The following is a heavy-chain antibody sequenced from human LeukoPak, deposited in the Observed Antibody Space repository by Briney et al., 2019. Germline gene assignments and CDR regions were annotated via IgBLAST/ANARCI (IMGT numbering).Heavy chain of an antibody. CDR1: GYTFTSYD. V-gene: IGHV1-8*01. CDR2: MNPNSGNT. J-gene: IGHJ5*02. D-gene: IGHD2-2*01. CDR3: ARDACSSRICSAGGNWFDP. Sequence: GASVKVSCKASGYTFTSYDINWVRQAPGQGLEWMGWMNPNSGNTGYAQKFQGRVTMTRDTSTSTVYMELSSLRSEDTAVYYCARDACSSRICSAGGNWFDPWGQGTLVTVSS.